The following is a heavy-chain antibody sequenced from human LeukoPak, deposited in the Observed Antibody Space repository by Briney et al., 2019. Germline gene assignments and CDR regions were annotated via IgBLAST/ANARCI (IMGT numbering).Heavy chain of an antibody. CDR1: GYTFTSYY. D-gene: IGHD2/OR15-2a*01. J-gene: IGHJ4*02. CDR3: ARVLSEVY. V-gene: IGHV1-46*01. CDR2: INPSGGST. Sequence: GSLRVSCKASGYTFTSYYMPWVRQAPGQGLEWMGIINPSGGSTSYAQTFQGRVTMATDMSTSAVYMQLSSVSSEDTAGCYCARVLSEVYWGQGTLVTVSS.